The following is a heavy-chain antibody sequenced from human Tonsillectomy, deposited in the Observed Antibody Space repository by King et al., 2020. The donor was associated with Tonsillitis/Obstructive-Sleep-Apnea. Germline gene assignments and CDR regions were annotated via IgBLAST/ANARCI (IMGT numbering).Heavy chain of an antibody. Sequence: VQLVESGAEVKKPGESLKISCKGSGYSFTSYWIGWVRQIPGKGLEWMGIIYPGDSDTRYSPSFQGQVTISADKSISTAYLQWSSLKASDTAMYYCASQGAYCSSTSCYINDAFDIWGQGTMVTVSS. D-gene: IGHD2-2*02. V-gene: IGHV5-51*01. CDR3: ASQGAYCSSTSCYINDAFDI. CDR1: GYSFTSYW. J-gene: IGHJ3*02. CDR2: IYPGDSDT.